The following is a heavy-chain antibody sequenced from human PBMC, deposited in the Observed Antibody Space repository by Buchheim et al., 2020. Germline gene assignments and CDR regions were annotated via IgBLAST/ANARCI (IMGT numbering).Heavy chain of an antibody. CDR1: KFTFTTYT. CDR2: VSAGDSYE. V-gene: IGHV3-21*01. J-gene: IGHJ4*02. D-gene: IGHD6-19*01. CDR3: VAQQCSDGMCQFDY. Sequence: EVHLVESGGGLVEPGGSLRLSCIASKFTFTTYTLTWVRQAPGKGLEWVSSVSAGDSYEYYADSVRGRFVVSRDNAKDSLFLQMNRLTVEDTAVYYCVAQQCSDGMCQFDYWGLGT.